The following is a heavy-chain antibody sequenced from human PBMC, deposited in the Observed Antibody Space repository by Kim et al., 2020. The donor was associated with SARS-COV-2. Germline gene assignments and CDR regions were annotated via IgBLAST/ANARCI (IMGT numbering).Heavy chain of an antibody. CDR2: IYHSGST. CDR3: ARDASGSSGYYYGAGWFDP. D-gene: IGHD3-22*01. J-gene: IGHJ5*02. Sequence: SETLSLTCTVSGYSISSGYYWGWIRQPPGKGLEWIGSIYHSGSTYYNPSLKSRVTISVDTSKNQFSLKLSSVTAADTAVYYCARDASGSSGYYYGAGWFDPWGQGTLVTVSS. CDR1: GYSISSGYY. V-gene: IGHV4-38-2*02.